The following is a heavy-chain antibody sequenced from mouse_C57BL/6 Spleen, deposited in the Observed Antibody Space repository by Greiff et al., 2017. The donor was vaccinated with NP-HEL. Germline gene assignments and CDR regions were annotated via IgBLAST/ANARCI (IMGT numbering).Heavy chain of an antibody. D-gene: IGHD2-4*01. Sequence: VQLQQPGAELVRPGSSVKLSCKASGYTFTSYWMDWVKQRPGQGLEWIGNIYPSDSETHYTQKFKDKATLTVDKSSSTAYMQLSSLTSEDSAVYYCAIYYDPHYYAMDYWGQGTSVTVSS. V-gene: IGHV1-61*01. CDR2: IYPSDSET. J-gene: IGHJ4*01. CDR3: AIYYDPHYYAMDY. CDR1: GYTFTSYW.